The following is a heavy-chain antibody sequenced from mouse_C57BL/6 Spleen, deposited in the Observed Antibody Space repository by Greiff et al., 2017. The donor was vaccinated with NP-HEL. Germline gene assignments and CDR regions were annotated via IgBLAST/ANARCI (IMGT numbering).Heavy chain of an antibody. CDR2: FYPGSGSI. V-gene: IGHV1-62-2*01. CDR3: ARHEYYYGSIQAWFAY. CDR1: GYTFTEYT. D-gene: IGHD1-1*01. J-gene: IGHJ3*01. Sequence: QVQLKESGAELVKPGASVKLSCKASGYTFTEYTIHWVKQRSGQGLEWIGWFYPGSGSIKYNEKFKDKATLTADKSSSTVYMELSRLTSEDSAVYFCARHEYYYGSIQAWFAYWGQGTLVTVSA.